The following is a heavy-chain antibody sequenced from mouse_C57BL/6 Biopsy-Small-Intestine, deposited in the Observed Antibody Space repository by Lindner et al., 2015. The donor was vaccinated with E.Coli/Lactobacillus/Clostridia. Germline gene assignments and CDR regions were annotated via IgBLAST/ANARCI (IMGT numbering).Heavy chain of an antibody. J-gene: IGHJ3*01. Sequence: QVQLQESGPQLVKPGASVKISCKSSVNVFSSSWMNWVKQRPGKGLEWIGRIYTVDGHSSYNGNFKGKASLTADKSSSTVYMQLTNLTSGDSAVYFCTREDGTGPFPYWGQGTLVSVSA. CDR2: IYTVDGHS. V-gene: IGHV1-82*01. CDR1: VNVFSSSW. D-gene: IGHD1-1*01. CDR3: TREDGTGPFPY.